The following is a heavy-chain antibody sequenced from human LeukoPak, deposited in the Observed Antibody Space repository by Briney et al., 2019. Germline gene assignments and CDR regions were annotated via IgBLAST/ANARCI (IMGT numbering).Heavy chain of an antibody. Sequence: ASVKVSCKASGYTFTSYGISWVRQAPGQGLEWMGWISAYNGNTNYAQKLQGRVTMTTDTSTSTAYMELSSLRSEDTAVYYCAREVGAPGAPIYYFDYWGQGTLVTVSS. CDR3: AREVGAPGAPIYYFDY. CDR2: ISAYNGNT. J-gene: IGHJ4*02. CDR1: GYTFTSYG. D-gene: IGHD1-26*01. V-gene: IGHV1-18*01.